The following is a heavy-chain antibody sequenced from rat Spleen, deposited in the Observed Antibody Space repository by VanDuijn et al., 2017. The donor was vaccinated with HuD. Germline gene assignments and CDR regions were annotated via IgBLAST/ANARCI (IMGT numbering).Heavy chain of an antibody. Sequence: EVQLVESGGGLVQPGRSLKLSCVASGFTFSIYWMTWIRQAPGKGLEWVASITNTGDSTYYPDSFKGRFTISRDNARGTLYLQMDSLRSEETATYYCARLGGYYSGDYVMDAWGQGASVTVSS. D-gene: IGHD1-1*01. CDR2: ITNTGDST. J-gene: IGHJ4*01. CDR3: ARLGGYYSGDYVMDA. CDR1: GFTFSIYW. V-gene: IGHV5-31*01.